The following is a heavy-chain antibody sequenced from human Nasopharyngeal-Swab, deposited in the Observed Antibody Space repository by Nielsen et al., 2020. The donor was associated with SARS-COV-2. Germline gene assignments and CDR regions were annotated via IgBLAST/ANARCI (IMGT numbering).Heavy chain of an antibody. D-gene: IGHD6-19*01. CDR1: GFRFSSFA. CDR3: ARGSSDWNGIDY. Sequence: GESLKISCAASGFRFSSFAMHWVRQAPGKGLVGVSRIDLNAIGTAYADSLKGRFTISRDNAKNTLYLQMNSLRAEDTAIYYCARGSSDWNGIDYWGQGTLVTVSS. CDR2: IDLNAIGT. J-gene: IGHJ4*02. V-gene: IGHV3-74*01.